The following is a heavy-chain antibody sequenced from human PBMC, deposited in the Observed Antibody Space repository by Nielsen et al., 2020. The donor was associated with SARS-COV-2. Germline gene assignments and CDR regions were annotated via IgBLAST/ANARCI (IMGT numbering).Heavy chain of an antibody. CDR3: ARDILDHFYALEV. CDR2: ISGSGTFT. V-gene: IGHV3-11*05. J-gene: IGHJ6*02. Sequence: GESLKISCAASGFSFSDYYMLWLRQAPGQGLEWVSYISGSGTFTKYADSVKGRFTISRDNAGDSLYLQMNSLRAEDTAVYYCARDILDHFYALEVWGQGTTVTVSS. D-gene: IGHD1-1*01. CDR1: GFSFSDYY.